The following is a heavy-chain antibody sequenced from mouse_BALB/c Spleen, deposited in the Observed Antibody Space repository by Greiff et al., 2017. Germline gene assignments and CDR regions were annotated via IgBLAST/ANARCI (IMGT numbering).Heavy chain of an antibody. CDR3: ARSHSLDYFDY. V-gene: IGHV1S81*02. CDR2: INPSNGRT. CDR1: GYTFTSYW. J-gene: IGHJ2*01. Sequence: QVQLKQPGAELVKPGASVKLSCKASGYTFTSYWMHWVKQRPGQGLEWIGEINPSNGRTNYNEKFKSKATLTVDKSSSTAYMQLSSLTSEDSAVYYCARSHSLDYFDYWGQGTTLTVSS.